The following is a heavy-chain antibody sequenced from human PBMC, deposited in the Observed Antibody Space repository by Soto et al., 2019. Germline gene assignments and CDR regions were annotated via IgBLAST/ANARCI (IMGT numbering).Heavy chain of an antibody. CDR2: IFSSGST. V-gene: IGHV4-4*07. CDR3: AREGSYSAYNFAHGIQLWSFDF. Sequence: SETLSLTCTVSGGSINTFYWSWVRQPAGKGLEWIGRIFSSGSTSFNPSLESRVAMSVDTSKNHFSLNLSSVTAADIAVYYCAREGSYSAYNFAHGIQLWSFDFWGQGALVTVSS. D-gene: IGHD5-12*01. J-gene: IGHJ4*02. CDR1: GGSINTFY.